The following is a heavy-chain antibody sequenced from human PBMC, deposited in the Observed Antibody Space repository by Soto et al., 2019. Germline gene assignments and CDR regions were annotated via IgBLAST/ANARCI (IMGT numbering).Heavy chain of an antibody. V-gene: IGHV3-23*01. CDR3: ARVSREGDVHFDYFDY. CDR1: GFTFSSYA. Sequence: GEALRLSCAASGFTFSSYAMSWVRQAPGKGLEWVSAISGSGGSTYYADSVKGRFTISRDNSKNTLYLQMNSLRAEDTAVYYCARVSREGDVHFDYFDYWGQGTLVTVSS. D-gene: IGHD1-26*01. CDR2: ISGSGGST. J-gene: IGHJ4*02.